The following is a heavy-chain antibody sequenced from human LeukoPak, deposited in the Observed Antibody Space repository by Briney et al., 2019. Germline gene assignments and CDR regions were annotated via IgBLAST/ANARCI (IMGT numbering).Heavy chain of an antibody. CDR3: ARRHSSGWFYY. J-gene: IGHJ4*02. D-gene: IGHD6-19*01. CDR1: GHPLNKGYY. Sequence: LETPSLTRPVSGHPLNKGYYWGWVRPPPRGGVGGIGNIYRSGSTSYNPSLKSRVTISVDTSKNQFSLKVNSVTAADTAVYYCARRHSSGWFYYWGQGTLVTVSS. V-gene: IGHV4-38-2*01. CDR2: IYRSGST.